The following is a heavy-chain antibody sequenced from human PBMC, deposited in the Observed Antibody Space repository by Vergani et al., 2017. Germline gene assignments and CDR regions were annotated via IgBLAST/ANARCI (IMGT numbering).Heavy chain of an antibody. V-gene: IGHV3-23*01. CDR3: AKGVYCSSTSCYEGRGYYYGMGV. D-gene: IGHD2-2*01. J-gene: IGHJ6*02. CDR1: GFTFSSYA. CDR2: ISGSGGNT. Sequence: EVQLLESGGGLVQPGGSLRLFCAASGFTFSSYAMSWVRQVPGKGLEWVSGISGSGGNTYYANSVKGRFTISRDNSKNTLYLQMNSLRADDTALYYCAKGVYCSSTSCYEGRGYYYGMGVWGQGTTVTFSS.